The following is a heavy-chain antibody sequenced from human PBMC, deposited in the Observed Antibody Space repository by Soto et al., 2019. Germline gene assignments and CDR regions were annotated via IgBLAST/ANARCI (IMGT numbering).Heavy chain of an antibody. CDR1: GFTFSTYG. J-gene: IGHJ4*02. CDR3: AKEFHSNGWGSFFDS. CDR2: VSNDGGLK. V-gene: IGHV3-30*18. Sequence: QVQLVESGGGVVQPGRSLRLSCVGSGFTFSTYGMHWVRQAPGKGLEWVAVVSNDGGLKYYGDSFQGRFDISRDNSKNTLYLQLNSLRAEDTALYYCAKEFHSNGWGSFFDSWGQGTLVTVSS. D-gene: IGHD6-19*01.